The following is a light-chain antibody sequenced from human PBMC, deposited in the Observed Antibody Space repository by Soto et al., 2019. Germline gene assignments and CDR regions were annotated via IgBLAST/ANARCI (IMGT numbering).Light chain of an antibody. V-gene: IGKV3-15*01. CDR1: QTISSN. J-gene: IGKJ1*01. CDR3: QQYNNWPLT. Sequence: DILMTQSPATLSVSPGEGATLSCRASQTISSNLAWYQQKPGQVPRLLMYGASTRATGIPARFSGSGSGTEFTLTISSLQSEDFAVYYCQQYNNWPLTFVQGTKVEIK. CDR2: GAS.